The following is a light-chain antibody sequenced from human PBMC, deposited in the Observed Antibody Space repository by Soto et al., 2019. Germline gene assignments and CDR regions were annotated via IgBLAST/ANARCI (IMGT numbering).Light chain of an antibody. CDR1: QTVSSNF. CDR3: QQYGSSPLT. Sequence: EIVLTQSPGTLSLSPGEIATLSCRASQTVSSNFLAWFQQKPGQAPRFVIYGASSRATGIPDRFSGSGSGTDFTLTISRLEPEDFAVYYCQQYGSSPLTFGGGTKVEIK. CDR2: GAS. J-gene: IGKJ4*01. V-gene: IGKV3-20*01.